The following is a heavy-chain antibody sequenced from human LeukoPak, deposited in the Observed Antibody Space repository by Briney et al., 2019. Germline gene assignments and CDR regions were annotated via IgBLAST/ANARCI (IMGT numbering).Heavy chain of an antibody. CDR1: GFTFSNAW. CDR2: IKSKTDGGTT. Sequence: GGSLRLSCAASGFTFSNAWMSWVRQAPGKGLEWVGRIKSKTDGGTTDYAAPVKGRFTISRDDSKNTLYLQMNSLKTEDTAVYYCTSPKGGPYYYGSGSYSYYYYGMDVWGQGTTVTVSS. J-gene: IGHJ6*02. CDR3: TSPKGGPYYYGSGSYSYYYYGMDV. V-gene: IGHV3-15*01. D-gene: IGHD3-10*01.